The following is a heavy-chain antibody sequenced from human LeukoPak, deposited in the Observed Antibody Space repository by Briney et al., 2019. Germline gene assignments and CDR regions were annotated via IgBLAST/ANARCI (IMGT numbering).Heavy chain of an antibody. Sequence: SETLSLTCTVSGGSISSYYWSWIRQPPGKGLEWIGYIYYSGSTNYNPSLKSRVTISVDTSKNQFSLKLSSVTAADTAVYYCARSRGAITMVRGFDYWGQGTLVTVSS. CDR3: ARSRGAITMVRGFDY. J-gene: IGHJ4*02. CDR1: GGSISSYY. CDR2: IYYSGST. V-gene: IGHV4-59*12. D-gene: IGHD3-10*01.